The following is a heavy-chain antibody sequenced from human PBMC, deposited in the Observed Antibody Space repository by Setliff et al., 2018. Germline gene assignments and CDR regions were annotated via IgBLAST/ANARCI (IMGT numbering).Heavy chain of an antibody. V-gene: IGHV3-7*03. CDR2: IKEDGSEK. Sequence: GGSLRLSCAASGFTFSKYWMSWVRQAPGKGPEWVANIKEDGSEKYYVDSVKGRFTISRDNAKNSLYLEMNSLRDDGTAVYYCAREPRDKPEDIWGQGTMVTVSS. CDR1: GFTFSKYW. J-gene: IGHJ3*02. CDR3: AREPRDKPEDI.